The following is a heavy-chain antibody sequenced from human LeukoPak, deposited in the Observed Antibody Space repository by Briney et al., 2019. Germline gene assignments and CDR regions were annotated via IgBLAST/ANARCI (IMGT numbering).Heavy chain of an antibody. V-gene: IGHV3-9*01. Sequence: GGSLRLSCAASGFTFDDYAMFWVRQSPGKGLEWVSGISWTSNNIAYADSVKGRFTISRDNAKTSLYLQMNSLRPDDTALYYCAKGRSAWYGPADSWGQGTLVTVSS. J-gene: IGHJ4*02. CDR2: ISWTSNNI. D-gene: IGHD6-19*01. CDR1: GFTFDDYA. CDR3: AKGRSAWYGPADS.